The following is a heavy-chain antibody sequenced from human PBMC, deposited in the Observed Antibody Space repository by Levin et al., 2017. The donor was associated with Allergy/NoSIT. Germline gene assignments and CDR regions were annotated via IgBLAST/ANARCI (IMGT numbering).Heavy chain of an antibody. CDR2: IWYDGSNK. V-gene: IGHV3-33*01. CDR1: GFTFSSYG. Sequence: GGSLRLSCAASGFTFSSYGMHWVRQAPGKGLEWVAVIWYDGSNKYYADSVKGRFTISRDNSKNTLYLQMNSLRAEDTAVYYCARDYEPRIAARPEYYFDYWGQGTLVTVSS. CDR3: ARDYEPRIAARPEYYFDY. J-gene: IGHJ4*02. D-gene: IGHD6-6*01.